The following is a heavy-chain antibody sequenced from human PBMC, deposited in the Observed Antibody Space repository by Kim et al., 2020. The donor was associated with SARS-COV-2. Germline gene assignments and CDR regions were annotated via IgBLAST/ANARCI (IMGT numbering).Heavy chain of an antibody. V-gene: IGHV1-3*01. J-gene: IGHJ4*02. CDR1: GYTFSNYA. CDR3: KRGGSAPGPDPPFAY. D-gene: IGHD3-3*01. Sequence: ASVKVSCKATGYTFSNYAIHWMRQAPGQRLEWMGWIRADNGNTKYSEDFQGRVSITRDTSATTAYMELSSLTSEDTALYYCKRGGSAPGPDPPFAYWGQGTRVTVSS. CDR2: IRADNGNT.